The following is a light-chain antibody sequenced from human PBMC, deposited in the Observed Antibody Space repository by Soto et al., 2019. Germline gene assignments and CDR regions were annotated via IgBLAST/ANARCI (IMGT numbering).Light chain of an antibody. CDR3: QQSYSTQWT. J-gene: IGKJ1*01. Sequence: DIQMTQSPSSLSASVGDRVTITCRASQSISSYLNWYQQKPGKAPKLLIYAASSLQSGVPSRFSGSGSGTDFTLTISSLQPEDFATYYCQQSYSTQWTCGQGTKV. V-gene: IGKV1-39*01. CDR2: AAS. CDR1: QSISSY.